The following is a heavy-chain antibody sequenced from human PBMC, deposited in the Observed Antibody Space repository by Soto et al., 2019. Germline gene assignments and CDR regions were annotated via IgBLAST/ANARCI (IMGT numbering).Heavy chain of an antibody. CDR1: GGSISSGDYY. V-gene: IGHV4-30-4*01. J-gene: IGHJ5*02. D-gene: IGHD3-9*01. Sequence: QVQLQESGPGLVKPSQTLSLTCTVSGGSISSGDYYWSWIRQPPGKGLEWIGYIYYSGSTYYNPSLKSRVTISVDTSKNQFSLKLSSVTAADTAVSYCARVNVYILTGARGWFDHWGQGTLVTVSS. CDR3: ARVNVYILTGARGWFDH. CDR2: IYYSGST.